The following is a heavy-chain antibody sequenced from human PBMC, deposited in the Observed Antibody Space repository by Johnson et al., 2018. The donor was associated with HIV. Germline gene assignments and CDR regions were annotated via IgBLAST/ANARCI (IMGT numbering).Heavy chain of an antibody. Sequence: VQLVESRGVLVQPGGSLRLSCAASGFTVSSNEMSWVRQAPGKGLEWVSSISGGSTYYADSRKGRFTISRDNSKNTLYLQMNSLRAEDTAVYYCARDRDSIVGSHDAFDIWGQGTMVTVSS. CDR1: GFTVSSNE. V-gene: IGHV3-38-3*01. D-gene: IGHD1-26*01. J-gene: IGHJ3*02. CDR2: ISGGST. CDR3: ARDRDSIVGSHDAFDI.